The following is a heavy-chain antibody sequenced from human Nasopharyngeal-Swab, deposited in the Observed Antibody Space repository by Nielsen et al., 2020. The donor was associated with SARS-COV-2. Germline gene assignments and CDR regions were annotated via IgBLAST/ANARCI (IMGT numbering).Heavy chain of an antibody. V-gene: IGHV5-51*01. Sequence: GESLEISCKGSGYSFTSYWIGWVRQLPGKGLEWMGIIYPGDSDTRYSPSFQGQVTISADKSISTAYLQWSSLKASDTAMYYCARPPAYSSGLFDYWGQGTLVTVSS. CDR1: GYSFTSYW. CDR2: IYPGDSDT. D-gene: IGHD6-19*01. J-gene: IGHJ4*02. CDR3: ARPPAYSSGLFDY.